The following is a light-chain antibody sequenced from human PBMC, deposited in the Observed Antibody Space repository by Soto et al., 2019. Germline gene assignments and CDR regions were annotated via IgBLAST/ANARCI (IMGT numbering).Light chain of an antibody. CDR1: QSVTSY. CDR2: DAS. J-gene: IGKJ1*01. CDR3: QQRSSSWT. Sequence: EIVLTQSPATLSLSPGERATLSCRTSQSVTSYLAWYQQKPGQSPRLLIYDASNRATGIPARCSGSGSGTDFTLTINSLEPEDFAVYYCQQRSSSWTFGQGTKVEIK. V-gene: IGKV3-11*01.